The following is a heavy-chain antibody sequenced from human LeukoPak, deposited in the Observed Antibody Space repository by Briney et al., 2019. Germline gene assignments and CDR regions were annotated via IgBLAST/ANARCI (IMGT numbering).Heavy chain of an antibody. V-gene: IGHV3-48*03. Sequence: GGSLRLSCAASGLTFSTYWMTWVRQAPGKGLEWISCVRTSGETTYCADSVKGRFSVSRDNAQNSLYLQMNNLRVEDTAVYYCARRGPPDFDYWGQGTLVTVSS. CDR2: VRTSGETT. J-gene: IGHJ4*02. CDR3: ARRGPPDFDY. CDR1: GLTFSTYW.